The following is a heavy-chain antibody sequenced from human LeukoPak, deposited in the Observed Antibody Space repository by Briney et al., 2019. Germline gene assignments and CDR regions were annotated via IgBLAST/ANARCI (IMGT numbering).Heavy chain of an antibody. Sequence: GGSLRLSCAASGFTFSSYWMSWVRQAPGKGLEWVANIKQDGSEKYYVDSVKGRFTITRDNAKNSLFLQMNSLRAEDTAVYYCARGPAAGNLLGYWGQGTLVTVSS. J-gene: IGHJ4*02. CDR2: IKQDGSEK. CDR1: GFTFSSYW. CDR3: ARGPAAGNLLGY. V-gene: IGHV3-7*01. D-gene: IGHD6-19*01.